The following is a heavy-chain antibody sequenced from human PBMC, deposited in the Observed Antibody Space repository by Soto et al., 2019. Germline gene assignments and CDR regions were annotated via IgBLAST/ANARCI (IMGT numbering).Heavy chain of an antibody. CDR3: ARAKLIEEGSAFDY. V-gene: IGHV4-61*01. J-gene: IGHJ4*02. Sequence: QVQLQESGPGLVKPSETLSLTCTVSGGSVTSGTYYWSWIRQPPGKGLEWIGSIYYTGTTNYNPALKSRVTVSVDTSENQFSLKLTSVTAADTAVYYCARAKLIEEGSAFDYWGQGTLVTVSS. CDR2: IYYTGTT. CDR1: GGSVTSGTYY. D-gene: IGHD3-16*01.